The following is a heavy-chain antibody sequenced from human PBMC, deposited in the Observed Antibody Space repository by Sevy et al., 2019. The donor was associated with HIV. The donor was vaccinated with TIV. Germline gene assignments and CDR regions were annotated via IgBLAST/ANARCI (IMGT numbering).Heavy chain of an antibody. Sequence: EGSLRLSCATSGFTFSSNWMTWVRQAPGKGLEWVANVKQDMSEKYYADSVKGRFTISRDNAKNSLYLEMNSLRAEDTAVYYCARAQQITMLVVIGGLYFDFWGQGTLVTVSS. J-gene: IGHJ4*02. CDR3: ARAQQITMLVVIGGLYFDF. V-gene: IGHV3-7*01. D-gene: IGHD3-22*01. CDR2: VKQDMSEK. CDR1: GFTFSSNW.